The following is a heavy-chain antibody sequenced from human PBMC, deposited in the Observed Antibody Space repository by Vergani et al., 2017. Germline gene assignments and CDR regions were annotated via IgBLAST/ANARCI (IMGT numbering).Heavy chain of an antibody. CDR2: ISHSGST. Sequence: QVQLQEWGAGLLKTSETLSLTCAVSGDSFRSNKWWTWVRQSPGKTLEWIGEISHSGSTNYNPSLKGRVTLSLDTSKNQFSLRLSSVTAADTAVYYCARDPKSYCSGGSCFSVWGAFDIWGRGTTVTVSS. V-gene: IGHV4-4*02. CDR1: GDSFRSNKW. J-gene: IGHJ3*02. D-gene: IGHD2-15*01. CDR3: ARDPKSYCSGGSCFSVWGAFDI.